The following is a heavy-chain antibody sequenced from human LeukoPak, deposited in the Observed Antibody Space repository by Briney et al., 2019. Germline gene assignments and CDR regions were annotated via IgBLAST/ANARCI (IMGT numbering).Heavy chain of an antibody. Sequence: SETLSLTCTVSGSSISSKNYYWGWIRQPPGKGLEWIGSIYYGGSTYYNPSLKSRVTISVDMSKNQFSLKLTSVTAADTAVYYCVRQMPYYDVFYYDYWGQGTLVTVSS. V-gene: IGHV4-39*01. J-gene: IGHJ4*02. D-gene: IGHD3-9*01. CDR2: IYYGGST. CDR3: VRQMPYYDVFYYDY. CDR1: GSSISSKNYY.